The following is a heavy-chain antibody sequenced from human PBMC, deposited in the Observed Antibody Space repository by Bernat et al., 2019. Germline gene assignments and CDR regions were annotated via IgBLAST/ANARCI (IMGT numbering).Heavy chain of an antibody. D-gene: IGHD2-15*01. CDR3: AKGIYPKGYCSGGNCYYYFYGMDV. V-gene: IGHV3-23*01. CDR1: GFTFSSFA. Sequence: EVQLLESGGGLVQPGGSLRLSCGASGFTFSSFAMSWVRQAEGRGLEWVSGISGSGDSTDYADSVKGRFTISRDNSKNTLYLQMNSLRAEDTAVYYCAKGIYPKGYCSGGNCYYYFYGMDVWGQGTTVTVSS. CDR2: ISGSGDST. J-gene: IGHJ6*02.